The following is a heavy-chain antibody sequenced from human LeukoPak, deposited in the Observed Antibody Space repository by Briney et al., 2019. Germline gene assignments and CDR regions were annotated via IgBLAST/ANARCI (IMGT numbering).Heavy chain of an antibody. V-gene: IGHV4-59*01. CDR2: ILYTGSA. CDR1: GDSIPRYY. D-gene: IGHD6-6*01. J-gene: IGHJ6*03. Sequence: KPSETLSLTCNLSGDSIPRYYWRWIPRPPEKRLECIGFILYTGSANYNTSLESRISTSADASKSQFSLTVKSVTAAETAVYYCARVRRVSSSYSTNYFYTVVWGKGTTVTVSS. CDR3: ARVRRVSSSYSTNYFYTVV.